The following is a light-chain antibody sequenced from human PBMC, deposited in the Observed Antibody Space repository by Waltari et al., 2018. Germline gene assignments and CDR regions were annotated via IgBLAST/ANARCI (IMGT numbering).Light chain of an antibody. J-gene: IGKJ2*01. CDR2: DAS. Sequence: DIQMTQSPSSLSASVGDRVTITCQASQDISNYLNWYQQKPGKAPKLLIYDASNLETGVPSRFSGSGSGTDFTFTISSLQPEDIATYYCQQYDNLPPYTF. CDR1: QDISNY. CDR3: QQYDNLPPYT. V-gene: IGKV1-33*01.